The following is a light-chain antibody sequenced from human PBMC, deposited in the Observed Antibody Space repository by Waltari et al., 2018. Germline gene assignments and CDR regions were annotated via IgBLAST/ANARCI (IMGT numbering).Light chain of an antibody. J-gene: IGLJ2*01. Sequence: QSALTQPRSVSGSPGQSVTISCTGTSSDVGGYHYVSWYQQHPGKAPKLMIYDVSKRPSGVPDRFSGSKSGNTASLTISGLQAEDEADYYCCSYAGSYRVGGGTKLTVL. CDR3: CSYAGSYR. V-gene: IGLV2-11*01. CDR1: SSDVGGYHY. CDR2: DVS.